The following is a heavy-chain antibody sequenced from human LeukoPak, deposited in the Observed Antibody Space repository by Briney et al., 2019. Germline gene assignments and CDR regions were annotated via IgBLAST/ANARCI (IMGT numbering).Heavy chain of an antibody. CDR1: GGSISSYY. CDR3: ARRDYYDSSGYYGY. Sequence: TSETLSLTCTVSGGSISSYYWSWIRQPPGKGLEWIGYIYYSGSTNYNPSLKSRVTISVDTSKYQFSLKLSSVTAADTAVYYCARRDYYDSSGYYGYWGQGTLVTVSS. V-gene: IGHV4-59*08. CDR2: IYYSGST. D-gene: IGHD3-22*01. J-gene: IGHJ4*02.